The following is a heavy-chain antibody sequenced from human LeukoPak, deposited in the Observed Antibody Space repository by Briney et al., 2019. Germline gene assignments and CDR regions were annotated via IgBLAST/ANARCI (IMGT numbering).Heavy chain of an antibody. CDR1: GFNFRTHA. V-gene: IGHV3-33*01. Sequence: PGGSLRLSCSASGFNFRTHAMHWVRQAPGKGLEWVAMIWRGGNYKYYADSVKGRFSISRDDSRSRLHLQMDSLRTEDTAVYYCAIDPPDSGWAFWSWGQGALVTVSS. D-gene: IGHD6-19*01. J-gene: IGHJ5*02. CDR3: AIDPPDSGWAFWS. CDR2: IWRGGNYK.